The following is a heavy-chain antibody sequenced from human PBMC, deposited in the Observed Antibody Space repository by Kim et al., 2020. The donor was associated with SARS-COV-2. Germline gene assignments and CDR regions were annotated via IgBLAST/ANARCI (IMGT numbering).Heavy chain of an antibody. V-gene: IGHV3-30*18. J-gene: IGHJ4*01. D-gene: IGHD3-22*01. CDR3: AKDKAVYYYDSSGPFDY. CDR1: GFTFSSYG. Sequence: GGSLRLSCAASGFTFSSYGMHWVRQAPGKGLEWVAVISYDGSNKYYADSVKGRFTISRDNSKNTLYLQMNSLRAEDTAVYYCAKDKAVYYYDSSGPFDYW. CDR2: ISYDGSNK.